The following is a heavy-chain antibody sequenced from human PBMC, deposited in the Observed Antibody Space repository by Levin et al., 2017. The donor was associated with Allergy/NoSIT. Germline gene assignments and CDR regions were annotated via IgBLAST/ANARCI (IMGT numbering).Heavy chain of an antibody. V-gene: IGHV4-61*01. CDR3: AMFYYDTTGVYRNDY. CDR1: GGSLSSGSYY. J-gene: IGHJ4*02. D-gene: IGHD3-22*01. Sequence: PSETLSLTCSVSGGSLSSGSYYWRWIRQPPGKGLEWIAYISYYGGSTDYNPSLKSRVTTSVDTSKKQSSLKLTSVTAADTAVYYCAMFYYDTTGVYRNDYWGQGTLVTVSS. CDR2: ISYYGGST.